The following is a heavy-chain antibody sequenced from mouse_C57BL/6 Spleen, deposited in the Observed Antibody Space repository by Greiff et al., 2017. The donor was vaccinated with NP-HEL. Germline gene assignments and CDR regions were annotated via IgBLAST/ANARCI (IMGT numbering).Heavy chain of an antibody. Sequence: QVQLKESGAELVKPGASVKLSCKASGYTFTEYTIHWVKQRSGQGLEWIGWFYPGSGSIKYNEKFKDKATLTADKSSSTVYMELSRLTSEDSAVYFCARHGVYYGNYLYYAMDYWGQGTSVTVSS. J-gene: IGHJ4*01. CDR3: ARHGVYYGNYLYYAMDY. CDR2: FYPGSGSI. CDR1: GYTFTEYT. D-gene: IGHD2-1*01. V-gene: IGHV1-62-2*01.